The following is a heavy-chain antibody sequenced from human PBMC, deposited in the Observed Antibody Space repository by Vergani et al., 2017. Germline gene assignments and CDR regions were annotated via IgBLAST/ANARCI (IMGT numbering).Heavy chain of an antibody. D-gene: IGHD6-19*01. CDR3: ARIRKTVAGRLIDY. CDR2: IDWDDDK. Sequence: QVTLKESGPVVVKPTETLTLTCTVSGFSLTNPTLGVSWIRQSPGKALEWLARIDWDDDKYYSTSLKTRLTISKDTSKNQVVLTMTNMDPVDTATYYCARIRKTVAGRLIDYWGQGTLVTVSS. J-gene: IGHJ4*02. V-gene: IGHV2-70*16. CDR1: GFSLTNPTLG.